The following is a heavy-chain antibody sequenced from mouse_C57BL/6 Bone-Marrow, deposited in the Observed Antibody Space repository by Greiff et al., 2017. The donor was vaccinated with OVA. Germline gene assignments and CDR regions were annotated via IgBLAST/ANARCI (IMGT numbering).Heavy chain of an antibody. Sequence: QVQLQQPGTELVKPGASVKLSCKASGYTFTSYWMHWVKQRPGQGLEWIGNINPSNGGTNYNEKFKSKATLTVDKPSSTAYMQLSSLTSEDSAVYYCARSELLWFYAMDYWGQGTSVTVSS. J-gene: IGHJ4*01. CDR2: INPSNGGT. CDR3: ARSELLWFYAMDY. D-gene: IGHD2-2*01. V-gene: IGHV1-53*01. CDR1: GYTFTSYW.